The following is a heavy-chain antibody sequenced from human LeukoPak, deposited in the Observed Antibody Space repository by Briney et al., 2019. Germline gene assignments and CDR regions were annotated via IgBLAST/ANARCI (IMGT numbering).Heavy chain of an antibody. V-gene: IGHV3-30*18. CDR3: AKVGTSEWDY. CDR2: ISYDGSNK. J-gene: IGHJ4*02. D-gene: IGHD3-3*01. Sequence: PGGSLRLSCAASGFTFSSYGMHWVRQAPGKGLEGVAVISYDGSNKYYADSVKGRFTISRDNSKNTLYLQMNSLRAEDTAVYYCAKVGTSEWDYWGQGTLVTVSS. CDR1: GFTFSSYG.